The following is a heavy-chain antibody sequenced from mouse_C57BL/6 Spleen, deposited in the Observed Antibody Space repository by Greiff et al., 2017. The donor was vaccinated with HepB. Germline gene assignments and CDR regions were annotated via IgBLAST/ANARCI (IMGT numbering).Heavy chain of an antibody. Sequence: EVQLQQSGPELVKPGASVKISCKASGYTFTDYYMNWVKQSHGKSLEWIGDINPNNGGTSYNQKFKGKATLTVDKSSSTAYMELRSLTSEDSAVYYCARDNTTVVEGYFDVWGTGTTVTVSS. D-gene: IGHD1-1*01. V-gene: IGHV1-26*01. CDR1: GYTFTDYY. J-gene: IGHJ1*03. CDR3: ARDNTTVVEGYFDV. CDR2: INPNNGGT.